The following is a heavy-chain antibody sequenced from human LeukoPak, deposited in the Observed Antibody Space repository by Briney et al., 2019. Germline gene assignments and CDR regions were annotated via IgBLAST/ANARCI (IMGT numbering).Heavy chain of an antibody. Sequence: ASVKVSCKASGYTFPSYGISWVRQAPGQGLEWMGWISAYSGNTKYAQKLQGRVTMTTDTSTSTAYMEVRSLTSDDTAVYYCARVYNTYYDFWSGHIYYMDVWGKGTTVTVSS. J-gene: IGHJ6*03. CDR3: ARVYNTYYDFWSGHIYYMDV. V-gene: IGHV1-18*01. CDR2: ISAYSGNT. D-gene: IGHD3-3*01. CDR1: GYTFPSYG.